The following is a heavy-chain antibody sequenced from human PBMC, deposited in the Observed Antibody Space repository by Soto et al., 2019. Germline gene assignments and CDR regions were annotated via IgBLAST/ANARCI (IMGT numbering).Heavy chain of an antibody. J-gene: IGHJ4*01. CDR3: TKARCTGGDCYVPDY. CDR1: GFTFSSYT. CDR2: ISGSGGSP. Sequence: EVQVLESGGGLVQPGGSLRLSCAASGFTFSSYTMAWVRQAPGKGLEWVSSISGSGGSPYYADSVQGRFTISRDNYKNTVSLQMTSLRAEDTATYHCTKARCTGGDCYVPDYWGHGTLVIVSS. V-gene: IGHV3-23*01. D-gene: IGHD2-21*01.